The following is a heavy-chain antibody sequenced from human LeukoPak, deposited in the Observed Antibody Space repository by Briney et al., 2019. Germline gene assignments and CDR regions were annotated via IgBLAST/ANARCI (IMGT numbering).Heavy chain of an antibody. CDR2: INSDGSST. D-gene: IGHD3-22*01. CDR1: GFTFSSYW. CDR3: AREVGYYDSNGLDY. Sequence: GGSLRLSCAASGFTFSSYWMHWVRHAPGKGLVWVSRINSDGSSTTYADSVKGRFTISRDNAKNTLYLQMNRLTANATAVYYCAREVGYYDSNGLDYWGQGTLVTVSS. J-gene: IGHJ4*02. V-gene: IGHV3-74*01.